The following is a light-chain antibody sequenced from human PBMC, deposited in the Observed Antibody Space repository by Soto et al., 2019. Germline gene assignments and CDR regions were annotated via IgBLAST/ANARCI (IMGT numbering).Light chain of an antibody. J-gene: IGKJ5*01. CDR2: GAS. CDR1: ESVSSS. Sequence: LLTHSPSTLSVSPGERATLSCRASESVSSSVAWYQQRPGQAPRLLIYGASTRATETPVRFRGSGSGTHFTLTLSSLQYEDLALYYRTKYNKWPTSIIFRQGKRMEIK. V-gene: IGKV3-15*01. CDR3: TKYNKWPTSII.